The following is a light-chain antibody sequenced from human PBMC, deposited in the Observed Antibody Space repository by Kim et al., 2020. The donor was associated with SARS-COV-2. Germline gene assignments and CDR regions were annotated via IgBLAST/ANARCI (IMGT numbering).Light chain of an antibody. J-gene: IGLJ3*02. Sequence: SYELTQPPSVSVSPGQTASITYSGDDLGDKYTCWYQQKPGQSPLLVIYQDDRRPSGIPVRFSGSNSGNTATLTISGTQAMDEADYYCQTWDGITAVFGGG. V-gene: IGLV3-1*01. CDR2: QDD. CDR1: DLGDKY. CDR3: QTWDGITAV.